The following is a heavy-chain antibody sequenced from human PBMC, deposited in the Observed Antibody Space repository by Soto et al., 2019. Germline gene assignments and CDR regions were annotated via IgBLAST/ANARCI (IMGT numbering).Heavy chain of an antibody. CDR3: ARALRYCSSTSCYILGYYGMDV. J-gene: IGHJ6*02. V-gene: IGHV4-34*01. Sequence: LSLTCAVYAGSFSGYYWSWIRQPPWKGLEWIGGINRSGSTNYNPSLKSRVTISVDTSKNQFSLKLSSVTAAETAVYYCARALRYCSSTSCYILGYYGMDVWVQGTTVTVYS. CDR1: AGSFSGYY. D-gene: IGHD2-2*02. CDR2: INRSGST.